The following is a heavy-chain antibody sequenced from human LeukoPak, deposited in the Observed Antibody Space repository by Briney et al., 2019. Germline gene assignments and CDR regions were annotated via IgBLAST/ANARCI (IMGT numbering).Heavy chain of an antibody. J-gene: IGHJ3*02. CDR1: GGTFSSYA. V-gene: IGHV1-18*01. CDR3: ARGYYDILSGYLRDGFDI. D-gene: IGHD3-9*01. Sequence: ASVKVSCKASGGTFSSYAISWVRQAPGQGLEWMGWISAYNGNTNYAQKLQGRVTMTTDTSTSTAYMELRSLRSDDTAVYYCARGYYDILSGYLRDGFDIWGQGTMVTVSS. CDR2: ISAYNGNT.